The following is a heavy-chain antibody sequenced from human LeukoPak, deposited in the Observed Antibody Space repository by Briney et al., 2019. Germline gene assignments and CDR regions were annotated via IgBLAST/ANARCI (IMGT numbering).Heavy chain of an antibody. Sequence: GGSLRLSCAASGFTFNSSAMSWVRQAPGKGLEWVSTISGSGGSIYYSDSVKGRFTISRDNSKNTLYLQMNSLRVEDTAVYYCAKDPRWSYYFDYWGQGTLVTVSS. D-gene: IGHD1-26*01. CDR2: ISGSGGSI. V-gene: IGHV3-23*01. J-gene: IGHJ4*02. CDR3: AKDPRWSYYFDY. CDR1: GFTFNSSA.